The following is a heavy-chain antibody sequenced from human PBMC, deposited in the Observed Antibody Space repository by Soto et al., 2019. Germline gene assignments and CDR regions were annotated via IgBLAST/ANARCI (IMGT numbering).Heavy chain of an antibody. CDR2: ISGYNGNT. CDR3: ASTRLDCRGTSCYDY. CDR1: GYTFTSYG. V-gene: IGHV1-18*01. Sequence: QVQLVQSGAEVKKPGASVKVSCKASGYTFTSYGISWVRQAPGQGLEWMAWISGYNGNTNYEQKVQGRVTVTADTSTSTAYLELRSLRADDTAVYYCASTRLDCRGTSCYDYWGQGTLVTVSS. D-gene: IGHD2-2*01. J-gene: IGHJ4*02.